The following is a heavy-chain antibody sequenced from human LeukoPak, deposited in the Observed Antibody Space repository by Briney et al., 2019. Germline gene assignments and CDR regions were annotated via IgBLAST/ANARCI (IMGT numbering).Heavy chain of an antibody. D-gene: IGHD2/OR15-2a*01. CDR2: SSAYNGKT. J-gene: IGHJ4*02. V-gene: IGHV1-18*01. CDR3: ARARLAVHSTVSLAP. CDR1: DYNFPNYS. Sequence: ASVRVSCKTSDYNFPNYSYGLVRQAPAPGREWMGWSSAYNGKTHYAEKFQDRVTMTTGRSAGTAYLEPTSRRSDDAAIDYCARARLAVHSTVSLAPGGQGTLVTVSS.